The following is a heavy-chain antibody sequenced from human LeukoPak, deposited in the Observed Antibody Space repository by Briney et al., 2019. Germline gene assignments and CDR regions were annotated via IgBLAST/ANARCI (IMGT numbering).Heavy chain of an antibody. Sequence: SGGSLRLSCAASGFTFSSYAMHWVRQAPGKGLEWVAVISYDGSNKYYADSVKGRFTISRDNSKNTLYLQMNSLRAEDTAVYYCARDREPLVLRFLEWFSAPSYYGMDVWGQGTTVTVSS. V-gene: IGHV3-30-3*01. D-gene: IGHD3-3*01. CDR1: GFTFSSYA. J-gene: IGHJ6*02. CDR3: ARDREPLVLRFLEWFSAPSYYGMDV. CDR2: ISYDGSNK.